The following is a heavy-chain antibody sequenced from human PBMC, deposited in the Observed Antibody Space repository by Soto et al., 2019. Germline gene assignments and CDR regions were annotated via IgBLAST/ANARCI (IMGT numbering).Heavy chain of an antibody. J-gene: IGHJ6*02. CDR3: ARDLGKTHHYGLDV. CDR2: INPNSGGT. CDR1: GYTFTGYY. V-gene: IGHV1-2*04. Sequence: GASVKVSCKASGYTFTGYYIHWVRQAPGQGLEWMGWINPNSGGTNYAQKFQGWVTLTRDTSISTAYLELSRLRSDDTAVYYCARDLGKTHHYGLDVWGQGTTVTVSS.